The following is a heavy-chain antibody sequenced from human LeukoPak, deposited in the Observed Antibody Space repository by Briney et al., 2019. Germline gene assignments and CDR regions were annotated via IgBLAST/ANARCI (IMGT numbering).Heavy chain of an antibody. CDR3: ARGPTQVVVLGYYYMDV. Sequence: ASVKVSCKASGYTFTSYDINWVRQATGQGLEWMGWMNPNSGNTGFAQKFQGRVTMTRNTSISTANMELSSLRSEDTAVYYCARGPTQVVVLGYYYMDVWGKGTTVTVSS. D-gene: IGHD2-2*01. CDR2: MNPNSGNT. J-gene: IGHJ6*03. CDR1: GYTFTSYD. V-gene: IGHV1-8*01.